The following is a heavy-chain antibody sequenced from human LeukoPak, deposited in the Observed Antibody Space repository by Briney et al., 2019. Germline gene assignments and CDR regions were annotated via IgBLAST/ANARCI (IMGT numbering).Heavy chain of an antibody. J-gene: IGHJ4*02. V-gene: IGHV3-30*18. CDR2: ISYDGSNE. CDR3: AKDLLLYSGSYSVYDY. CDR1: GFTFSNYA. Sequence: GRSLRLSCAASGFTFSNYAMHWVRQAPGKRLEWVAVISYDGSNEYYADSLKGGFTISRDNSKTTLYLQMNSLRAEDTAVYYCAKDLLLYSGSYSVYDYWGQGTLVTVSS. D-gene: IGHD1-26*01.